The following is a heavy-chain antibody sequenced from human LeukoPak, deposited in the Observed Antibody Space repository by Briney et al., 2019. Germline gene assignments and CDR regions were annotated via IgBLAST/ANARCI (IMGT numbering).Heavy chain of an antibody. D-gene: IGHD3-22*01. CDR3: AKAGPASSDYRNWFDP. Sequence: PGGSLRLSCAASGFTFSTYAMNWVRQAPGKGLEWVSVISGSGGSTYYADSVKGRFTISRDNSKNTLYLQMNSLRVEDTAVYYCAKAGPASSDYRNWFDPWGQGTLVTVSS. J-gene: IGHJ5*02. V-gene: IGHV3-23*01. CDR2: ISGSGGST. CDR1: GFTFSTYA.